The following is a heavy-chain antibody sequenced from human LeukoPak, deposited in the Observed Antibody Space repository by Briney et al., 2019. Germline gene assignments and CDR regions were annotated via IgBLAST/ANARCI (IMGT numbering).Heavy chain of an antibody. D-gene: IGHD3-10*01. CDR2: ISGSGGNT. J-gene: IGHJ4*02. Sequence: EGSLRLSCAASGFTFSSYAMSWVRQAPGKGLEWVSAISGSGGNTYYADSVKGRFTISRDNSKNTLYLQMNSLRAEDTAVYYCAKDHITMVRGVLHYWGQGTLVTVSS. V-gene: IGHV3-23*01. CDR1: GFTFSSYA. CDR3: AKDHITMVRGVLHY.